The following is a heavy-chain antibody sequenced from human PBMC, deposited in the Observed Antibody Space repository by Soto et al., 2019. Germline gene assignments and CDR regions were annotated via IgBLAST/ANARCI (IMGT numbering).Heavy chain of an antibody. CDR1: GGSISSGGYY. CDR3: ARDILTGYGFDY. D-gene: IGHD3-9*01. Sequence: TSETLSLTCTVSGGSISSGGYYWSWVRQHPGKGLEWIGYIYYSGSTYYNPSLKSRVTISVDTSKNQFSLKLSSVTAADTAVYYCARDILTGYGFDYWGQGTLVTVSS. CDR2: IYYSGST. V-gene: IGHV4-31*03. J-gene: IGHJ4*02.